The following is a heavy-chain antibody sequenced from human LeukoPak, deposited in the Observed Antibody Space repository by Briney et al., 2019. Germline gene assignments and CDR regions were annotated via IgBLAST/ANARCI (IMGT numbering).Heavy chain of an antibody. Sequence: ASVKVSCKASGYTFTSHGISWVRQAPGQGLEWMGWISAYNGNTNYAQKLQGRVTMTTDTSTSTAYMELRSLRSDDAAVYYCARREYYYDSSGYYPSDAFDIWGQGTMVTVSS. CDR3: ARREYYYDSSGYYPSDAFDI. CDR1: GYTFTSHG. V-gene: IGHV1-18*01. D-gene: IGHD3-22*01. J-gene: IGHJ3*02. CDR2: ISAYNGNT.